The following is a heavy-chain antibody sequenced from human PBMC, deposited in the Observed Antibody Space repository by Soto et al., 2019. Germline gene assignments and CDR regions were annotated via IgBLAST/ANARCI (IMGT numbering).Heavy chain of an antibody. CDR1: GYRCTIYW. J-gene: IGHJ6*02. CDR3: ARSHYYYYGMDV. V-gene: IGHV5-51*01. CDR2: IYPCDSDS. Sequence: PGDSLKMSCDGSGYRCTIYWIGWVRQMPGEGLEWMGIIYPCDSDSVYSASFKGQVTISADKAISTAYMQWSSLKASDTAMYYCARSHYYYYGMDVWGQGTKVAVSS.